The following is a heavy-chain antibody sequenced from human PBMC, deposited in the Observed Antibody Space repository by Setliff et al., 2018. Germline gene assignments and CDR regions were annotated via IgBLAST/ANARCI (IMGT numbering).Heavy chain of an antibody. J-gene: IGHJ6*03. CDR2: INYSGST. Sequence: SETLSLTCDVSGYSISSGHYWGWIRQPPGKGLEYIGYINYSGSTNYNPSLKSRVTISGDTSKNQVSLRPSSVTAADTAVYYCATRKSSGRLYYMDVWGKGTTVTVSS. CDR3: ATRKSSGRLYYMDV. CDR1: GYSISSGHY. V-gene: IGHV4-59*11. D-gene: IGHD1-26*01.